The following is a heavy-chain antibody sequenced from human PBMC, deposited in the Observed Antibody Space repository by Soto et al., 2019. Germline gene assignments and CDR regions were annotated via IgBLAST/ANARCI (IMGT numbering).Heavy chain of an antibody. D-gene: IGHD6-13*01. CDR3: ARNGAIIAAADYGMDV. CDR1: GGSISSYY. Sequence: SETLSLTCTVSGGSISSYYWSWIRQPAGKGLEWIGRIYTSGSTNYNPSLKSRVTMSVDTSKNQFSLKLSSVTAADTAAYYCARNGAIIAAADYGMDVWGQGTTVTVSS. J-gene: IGHJ6*02. CDR2: IYTSGST. V-gene: IGHV4-4*07.